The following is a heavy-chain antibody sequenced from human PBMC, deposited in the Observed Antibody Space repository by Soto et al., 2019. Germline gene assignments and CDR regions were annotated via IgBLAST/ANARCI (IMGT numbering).Heavy chain of an antibody. CDR1: GVTFRNAG. D-gene: IGHD3-3*01. CDR3: TTGFLEWLLPYYYYGMDV. Sequence: GGSLRLSCAASGVTFRNAGMNWVRQAPGKGLEWVGRIKSKTDGGTTDYAAPVKGRFTISRDDSKNTLYLQMNSLKTEDTAVYYCTTGFLEWLLPYYYYGMDVWGQGTTVTVSS. CDR2: IKSKTDGGTT. J-gene: IGHJ6*02. V-gene: IGHV3-15*07.